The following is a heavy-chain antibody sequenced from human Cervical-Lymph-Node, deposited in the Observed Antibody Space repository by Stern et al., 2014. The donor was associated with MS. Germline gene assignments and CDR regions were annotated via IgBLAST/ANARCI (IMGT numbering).Heavy chain of an antibody. CDR1: GGSISSYY. V-gene: IGHV4-59*01. CDR2: IYYSGST. Sequence: QVQLQESGPGLVKPSETLSLTCTVSGGSISSYYRSWIRQPPGKGLEWIVYIYYSGSTNYNPSLKSRVTISVDTSKNQFSLKLSSVTAADTAVYYCARMYSSGLDYWGQGTLVTVSS. J-gene: IGHJ4*02. D-gene: IGHD6-19*01. CDR3: ARMYSSGLDY.